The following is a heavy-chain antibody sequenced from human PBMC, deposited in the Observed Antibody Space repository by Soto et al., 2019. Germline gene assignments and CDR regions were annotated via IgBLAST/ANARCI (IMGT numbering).Heavy chain of an antibody. CDR1: GFFLSDYG. V-gene: IGHV3-30*03. CDR3: ARGGGLNQLLSGSYR. J-gene: IGHJ5*02. D-gene: IGHD2-21*01. CDR2: TSYDGSSE. Sequence: QVQLVESGGGVVQPGGSLTLSCTASGFFLSDYGMHWVRQAPGKGLEWVAATSYDGSSEYYADSVKDRFTTSRDNAKNTLYLHMKRLRVEDRAVYFCARGGGLNQLLSGSYRWGQGTLVTVSS.